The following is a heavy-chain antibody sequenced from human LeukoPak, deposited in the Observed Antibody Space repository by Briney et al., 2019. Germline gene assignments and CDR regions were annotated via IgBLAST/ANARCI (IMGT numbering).Heavy chain of an antibody. V-gene: IGHV4-59*02. J-gene: IGHJ4*02. CDR1: GGSGSSDS. CDR2: ISYSGST. CDR3: ARRAQKPPQYYYDSSQPLYYFDY. D-gene: IGHD3-22*01. Sequence: SETLSLTCTVSGGSGSSDSWSWIRQPPGQGLEWIGYISYSGSTSYNPSLKSRVTISVDPSKSQLSLKLRSVTAADTAVYYCARRAQKPPQYYYDSSQPLYYFDYWGQGTLVTVSS.